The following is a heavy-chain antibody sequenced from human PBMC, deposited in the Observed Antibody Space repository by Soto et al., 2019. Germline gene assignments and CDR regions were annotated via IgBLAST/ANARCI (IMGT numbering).Heavy chain of an antibody. V-gene: IGHV1-69*01. J-gene: IGHJ4*02. CDR2: IIPIFGTA. CDR1: GGTFSSYA. CDR3: ALYCSSTSCYRGPDDY. Sequence: QVQLVQSGAEVKKPGSSVKVSCKASGGTFSSYAISWVRQAPGQGLEWMGGIIPIFGTANYAQKFQGRVTITADESTSTAYMELSSVRSEDTAVYYCALYCSSTSCYRGPDDYWGQGTLVTVSS. D-gene: IGHD2-2*01.